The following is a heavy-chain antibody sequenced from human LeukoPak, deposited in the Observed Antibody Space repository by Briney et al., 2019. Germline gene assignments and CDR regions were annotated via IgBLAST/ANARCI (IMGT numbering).Heavy chain of an antibody. J-gene: IGHJ4*02. Sequence: GGSLRLPCAASGFTFSSYWMHWVRQAPGKGLVWVSRINSDGSSTSYADSVKGRFTISRDNAKNTLYLQMNSLRAEDTAAYYCARNVLPGYFDYWGQGTLVTVSS. CDR3: ARNVLPGYFDY. CDR2: INSDGSST. D-gene: IGHD2-15*01. CDR1: GFTFSSYW. V-gene: IGHV3-74*01.